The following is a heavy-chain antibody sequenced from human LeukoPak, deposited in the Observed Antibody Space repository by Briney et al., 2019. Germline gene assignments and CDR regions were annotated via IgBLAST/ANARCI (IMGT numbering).Heavy chain of an antibody. Sequence: SETLSLTCTVSGGSISSTTYSWNWIRQPPGKGLEWIGFIYHSGSTSYNPSLKSRVTISVDRSRNHFSLKLNSVTAADTAVYYCASTDSADYYDSSGYCTYWGQGTLVTVSS. D-gene: IGHD3-22*01. CDR1: GGSISSTTYS. CDR2: IYHSGST. J-gene: IGHJ4*02. V-gene: IGHV4-30-2*01. CDR3: ASTDSADYYDSSGYCTY.